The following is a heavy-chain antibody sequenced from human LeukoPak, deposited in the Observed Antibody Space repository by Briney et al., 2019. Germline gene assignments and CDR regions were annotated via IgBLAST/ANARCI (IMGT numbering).Heavy chain of an antibody. V-gene: IGHV4-4*02. CDR3: ARGGADYGSGSPQPNWFDP. Sequence: TETLSLTCAVSGGSISSSNWWSWVRQPPGKGLEWIGEIYHSGSTNYNPSLKSRVTISVDKSKNQFSLKLSSVTAADTAVYYCARGGADYGSGSPQPNWFDPWGQGTLVTVSS. CDR2: IYHSGST. J-gene: IGHJ5*02. D-gene: IGHD3-10*01. CDR1: GGSISSSNW.